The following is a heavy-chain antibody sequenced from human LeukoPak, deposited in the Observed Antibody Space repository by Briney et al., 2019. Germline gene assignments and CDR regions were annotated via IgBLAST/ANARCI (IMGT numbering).Heavy chain of an antibody. D-gene: IGHD3-22*01. CDR3: AKEEGYYYDSGGYYVEYFQH. J-gene: IGHJ1*01. CDR2: ISGSGGTT. Sequence: GGSLRLSCAASGFTFNNYAMSWVRQAPRKGLEWVSAISGSGGTTYYADSVKGRFTFSRDNSKNTLYLQMNSLRAEDTAVYYCAKEEGYYYDSGGYYVEYFQHWGQGTLVTVSS. V-gene: IGHV3-23*01. CDR1: GFTFNNYA.